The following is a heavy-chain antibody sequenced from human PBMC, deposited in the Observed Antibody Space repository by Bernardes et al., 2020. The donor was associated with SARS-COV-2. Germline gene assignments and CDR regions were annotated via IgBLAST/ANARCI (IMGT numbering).Heavy chain of an antibody. V-gene: IGHV3-7*04. Sequence: GGSLRLSCAASGFTLSNYWMSWVRQAPGKGLEWVANIKQDGSEKYYVDSVKGRLTISRDNAKNSVYLQMNGLRVEDTAVYYCARGGGRTMVRGLIEYFDYWGQGTLVTVSS. CDR3: ARGGGRTMVRGLIEYFDY. CDR2: IKQDGSEK. CDR1: GFTLSNYW. D-gene: IGHD3-10*01. J-gene: IGHJ4*02.